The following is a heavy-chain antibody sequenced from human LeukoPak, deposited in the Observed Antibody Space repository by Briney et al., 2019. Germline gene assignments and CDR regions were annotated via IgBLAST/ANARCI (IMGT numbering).Heavy chain of an antibody. J-gene: IGHJ6*02. CDR2: ISYDGSNK. V-gene: IGHV3-30*03. D-gene: IGHD1-26*01. Sequence: GGSLRLSCAASGFIFSSYGIHWVRQAPGKGLEWVAVISYDGSNKHYADSVKGRFTISRDNSKNTLSLQMNSLRAEDTAVYYCARQDSPYYYYYYYGMDVWGQGTTVTVSS. CDR3: ARQDSPYYYYYYYGMDV. CDR1: GFIFSSYG.